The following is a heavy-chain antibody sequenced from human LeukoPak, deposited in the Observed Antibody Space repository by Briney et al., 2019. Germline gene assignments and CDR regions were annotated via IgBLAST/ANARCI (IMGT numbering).Heavy chain of an antibody. Sequence: PGGSLRLSCVASGFTFAGYTMNWVRRAPGKGLEWVSGIGGSGGSTFYADSVKGRFTISRDNSKNTVHLQINSLRAEDTALYYCAKDLGQRWLQSDAFDFWGQGTMVTVSS. CDR1: GFTFAGYT. CDR2: IGGSGGST. V-gene: IGHV3-23*01. J-gene: IGHJ3*01. D-gene: IGHD5-12*01. CDR3: AKDLGQRWLQSDAFDF.